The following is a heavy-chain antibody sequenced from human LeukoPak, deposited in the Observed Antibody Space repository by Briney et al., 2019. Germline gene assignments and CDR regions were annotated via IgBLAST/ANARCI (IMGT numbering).Heavy chain of an antibody. CDR3: AKLVGYSYGDY. Sequence: PGGSLRLSCAASGITFSSYAMSWVRQAPGKGLDLVSAISGSGGSTYYADSVKGRFTISRDNSKNTLYLQMNSLRAEDAAVYYCAKLVGYSYGDYWGQGTLVTVSS. V-gene: IGHV3-23*01. J-gene: IGHJ4*02. CDR1: GITFSSYA. D-gene: IGHD5-18*01. CDR2: ISGSGGST.